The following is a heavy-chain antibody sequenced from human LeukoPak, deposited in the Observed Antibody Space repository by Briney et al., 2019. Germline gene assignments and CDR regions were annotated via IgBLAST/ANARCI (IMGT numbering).Heavy chain of an antibody. V-gene: IGHV4-61*01. Sequence: SETLSLTCTVSGGSVSSGSYYWSWIRQPPGKGLEWIGYIYYSGSTNYNPSLKSRVTISVDTSKNQFSLKLSSVTAADTAVYYCARDAGYTTHWGQGTLVTVSS. D-gene: IGHD6-13*01. CDR1: GGSVSSGSYY. J-gene: IGHJ4*02. CDR3: ARDAGYTTH. CDR2: IYYSGST.